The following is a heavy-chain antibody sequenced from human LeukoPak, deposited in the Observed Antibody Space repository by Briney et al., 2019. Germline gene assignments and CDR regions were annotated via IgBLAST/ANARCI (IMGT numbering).Heavy chain of an antibody. V-gene: IGHV4-59*11. CDR1: GGSLSSHY. CDR2: IYHTGST. Sequence: PSETLSLTCNVSGGSLSSHYWSWVRQSPEKGPEWIGQIYHTGSTHYNPSLRSRFAISVDTSKNKLFLNVKSVTAADTAVYYCAREGRWGMKYYFDFWGQGTLVIVSS. J-gene: IGHJ4*02. D-gene: IGHD4-23*01. CDR3: AREGRWGMKYYFDF.